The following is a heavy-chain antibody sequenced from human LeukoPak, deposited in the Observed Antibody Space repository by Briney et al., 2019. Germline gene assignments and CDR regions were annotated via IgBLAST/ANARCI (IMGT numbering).Heavy chain of an antibody. CDR2: IYPGDSDT. J-gene: IGHJ6*02. V-gene: IGHV5-51*01. CDR1: GYSFTSYW. Sequence: GESLKISCKGSGYSFTSYWIGWVRQMPGKGLEWMGIIYPGDSDTRYSPSFQGQVTISADKSISTAYLQWSSLKASDTAMYYCARCGAAAGKGETYGMDVWGQGTTVTVSS. D-gene: IGHD6-13*01. CDR3: ARCGAAAGKGETYGMDV.